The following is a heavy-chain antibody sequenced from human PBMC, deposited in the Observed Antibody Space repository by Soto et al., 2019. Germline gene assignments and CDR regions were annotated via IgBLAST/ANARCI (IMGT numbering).Heavy chain of an antibody. Sequence: SETLSLTCAVYGGSFSGYYWSWIRQPPGKGLEWIGEINHSGSTNYNPSLKSRVTISVDTSKNQFSLKLSSVTAADTAVYYCARDTGDGTFDFWGQGTLVTVSS. CDR1: GGSFSGYY. V-gene: IGHV4-34*01. J-gene: IGHJ4*02. CDR3: ARDTGDGTFDF. CDR2: INHSGST. D-gene: IGHD7-27*01.